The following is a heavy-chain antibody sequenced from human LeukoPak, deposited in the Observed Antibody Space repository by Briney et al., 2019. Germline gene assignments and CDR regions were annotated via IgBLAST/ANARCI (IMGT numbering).Heavy chain of an antibody. J-gene: IGHJ4*02. CDR3: ARGGYDSSGYYPRVALDY. V-gene: IGHV4-31*03. Sequence: SQTLSLTCTVSGGSISSGGYYWSWIRQHPGKGLEWIGYIYYSGSTYYNPSLKSRVTISVDTSKNQFSLKLSSVTAADTAVYYCARGGYDSSGYYPRVALDYWGQGTLVTVS. CDR1: GGSISSGGYY. D-gene: IGHD3-22*01. CDR2: IYYSGST.